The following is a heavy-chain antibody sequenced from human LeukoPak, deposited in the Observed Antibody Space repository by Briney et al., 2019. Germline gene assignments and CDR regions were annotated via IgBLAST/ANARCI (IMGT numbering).Heavy chain of an antibody. V-gene: IGHV4-4*07. CDR3: ARDRKAVTGTFDS. J-gene: IGHJ4*02. D-gene: IGHD6-19*01. CDR2: IYSTGST. CDR1: GGSISSYY. Sequence: KPSETLSLTCTVSGGSISSYYWSWIRQPAGKGLEWIGHIYSTGSTNYNPSLKSRVTISLDKSKNQFSLKVTSVTAADTAMYYCARDRKAVTGTFDSWGQGSLVTVS.